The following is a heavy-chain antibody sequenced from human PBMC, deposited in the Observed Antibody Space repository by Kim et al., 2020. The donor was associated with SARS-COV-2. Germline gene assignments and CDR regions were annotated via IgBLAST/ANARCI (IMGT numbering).Heavy chain of an antibody. CDR2: ISGSGGST. Sequence: GGSLRLSCAASGFTFSSYAMSWVRQAPGKGLEWVSAISGSGGSTYYADSVKGRFTISRDNSKNTLYLQMNSLRAEDTAVYYCAKLSKYQLLFRGYFDYWGQGTLVTVSS. CDR3: AKLSKYQLLFRGYFDY. D-gene: IGHD2-2*01. J-gene: IGHJ4*02. V-gene: IGHV3-23*01. CDR1: GFTFSSYA.